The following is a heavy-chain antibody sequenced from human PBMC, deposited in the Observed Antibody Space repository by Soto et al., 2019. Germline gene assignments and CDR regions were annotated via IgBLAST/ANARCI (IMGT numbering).Heavy chain of an antibody. CDR3: ARNKCSGGSCYSWSLDY. V-gene: IGHV4-31*03. D-gene: IGHD2-15*01. CDR2: RYYSEST. J-gene: IGHJ4*02. Sequence: KPSETLSLTCTVSGGSITTGGYYWSWIRQLPGKGLEWIGHRYYSESTYYNPSLKSRVSISLDTSKNQFSLKLSFVTAADTAMYYCARNKCSGGSCYSWSLDYWGQGTPVTVYS. CDR1: GGSITTGGYY.